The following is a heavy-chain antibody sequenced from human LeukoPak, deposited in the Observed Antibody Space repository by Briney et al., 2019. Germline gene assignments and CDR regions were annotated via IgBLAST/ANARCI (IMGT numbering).Heavy chain of an antibody. CDR1: GGSISSGGYY. Sequence: SETLSLTCTVSGGSISSGGYYWSWIRQHPGKGLEWIGYIYYSGSTYYNPSLKSRVTISVDTSKNQFSLKLSSVTAADTAVYYCARGGQLWPPVPLDYWGQGTLVTVSS. D-gene: IGHD5-18*01. J-gene: IGHJ4*02. V-gene: IGHV4-31*03. CDR2: IYYSGST. CDR3: ARGGQLWPPVPLDY.